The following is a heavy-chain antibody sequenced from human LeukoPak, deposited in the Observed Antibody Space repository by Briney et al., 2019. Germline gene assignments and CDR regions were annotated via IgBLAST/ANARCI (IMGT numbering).Heavy chain of an antibody. Sequence: GGSLRLSCAASGFTFSSCSLNWVRQAPGKGLEWVSFISSSTITIYYADSVKGRFTISRDNAKNSLYLQMNSLRAEDTAVYYCARESHYDFWSGYYDYWGQGTLVTVSS. CDR2: ISSSTITI. CDR3: ARESHYDFWSGYYDY. V-gene: IGHV3-48*01. D-gene: IGHD3-3*01. J-gene: IGHJ4*02. CDR1: GFTFSSCS.